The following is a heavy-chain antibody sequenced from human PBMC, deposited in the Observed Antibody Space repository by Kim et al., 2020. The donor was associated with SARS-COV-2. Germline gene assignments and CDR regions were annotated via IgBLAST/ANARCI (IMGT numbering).Heavy chain of an antibody. V-gene: IGHV4-59*01. CDR2: INYSGST. CDR3: ARFLDV. Sequence: INYSGSTTYTPYLKSRVIISVDTSKNQFSLKLRSVTAADTAVYYCARFLDVWGQGTTVTVSS. J-gene: IGHJ6*02.